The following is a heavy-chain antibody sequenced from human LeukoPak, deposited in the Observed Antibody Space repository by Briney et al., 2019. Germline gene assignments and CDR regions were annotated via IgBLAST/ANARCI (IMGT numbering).Heavy chain of an antibody. CDR1: GFTFSSYA. J-gene: IGHJ5*02. V-gene: IGHV3-23*01. D-gene: IGHD3-3*01. CDR2: ISGSGGST. Sequence: PGGSLRLSCAASGFTFSSYAMSWLRQAPGKGLEWVSAISGSGGSTYYADSVKGRFTISRDNSKNTLYLQMNSLRAEDTAVYYCAKCGLVAYYDFWSGFDHWGQGTLVTVSS. CDR3: AKCGLVAYYDFWSGFDH.